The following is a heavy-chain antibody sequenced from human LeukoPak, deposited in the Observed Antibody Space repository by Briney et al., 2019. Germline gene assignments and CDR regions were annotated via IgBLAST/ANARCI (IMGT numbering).Heavy chain of an antibody. D-gene: IGHD3-22*01. CDR2: ISDSGGRT. J-gene: IGHJ4*02. V-gene: IGHV3-23*01. CDR1: GITLSNYG. Sequence: GGSLRLSCAVSGITLSNYGMSWVRQAPGKGLEWVAGISDSGGRTNYADSVKGRFTISRDNPKNTLYLQMNSLRAEDTAVYFCAKRGVVIRVILVGFHKEANYFDSWGQGALVTVSS. CDR3: AKRGVVIRVILVGFHKEANYFDS.